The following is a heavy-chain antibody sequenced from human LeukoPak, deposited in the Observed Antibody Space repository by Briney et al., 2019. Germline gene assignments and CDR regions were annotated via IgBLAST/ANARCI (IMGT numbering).Heavy chain of an antibody. CDR1: GGTFSSYA. V-gene: IGHV1-69*10. CDR3: ARASAVAENYYYYYGMDV. D-gene: IGHD6-19*01. J-gene: IGHJ6*02. CDR2: IIPIFGIA. Sequence: GASVKVSCKASGGTFSSYAISWVRQAPGQGLEWMGGIIPIFGIANYAQKFQGRVTITADKSTSTAYMELSSLRSEDTAVYYCARASAVAENYYYYYGMDVWGQGTTVTVSS.